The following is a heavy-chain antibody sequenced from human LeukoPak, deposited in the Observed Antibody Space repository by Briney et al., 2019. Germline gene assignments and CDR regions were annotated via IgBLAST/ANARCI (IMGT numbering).Heavy chain of an antibody. CDR1: GYTFTGYY. Sequence: GASVKVSCKASGYTFTGYYMHWVRQAPGQGLQWVGWISIYQNKTNYSQMIQGRVTITADESTSTAYMELSSLRSEDTAVYYCARGTRRRGYYDSSGYYSRFDYWGQGTLVTVSS. CDR3: ARGTRRRGYYDSSGYYSRFDY. D-gene: IGHD3-22*01. V-gene: IGHV1/OR15-2*02. J-gene: IGHJ4*02. CDR2: ISIYQNKT.